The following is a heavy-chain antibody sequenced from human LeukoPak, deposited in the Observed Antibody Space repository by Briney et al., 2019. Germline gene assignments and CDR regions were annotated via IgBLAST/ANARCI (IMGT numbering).Heavy chain of an antibody. V-gene: IGHV3-21*04. J-gene: IGHJ4*02. CDR2: ISSSSNYI. CDR3: ASGGGSVAAWR. CDR1: GFTVSSNS. Sequence: PGGSLRLSCTVSGFTVSSNSMSWVRQAPGKGLEWVSSISSSSNYIYYADSMKGRFTISRDNAKQMNSLRAEDTAVYYCASGGGSVAAWRWGQGTLVTVSS. D-gene: IGHD2-15*01.